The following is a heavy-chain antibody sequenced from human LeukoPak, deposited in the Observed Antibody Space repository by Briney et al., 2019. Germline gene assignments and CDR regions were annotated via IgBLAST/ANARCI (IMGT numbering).Heavy chain of an antibody. V-gene: IGHV3-23*01. J-gene: IGHJ3*01. CDR3: AKDPTAVLASFDL. CDR1: GFTFSTYA. CDR2: MSGNGGVK. Sequence: PGGSLRLSCVGSGFTFSTYAMSWVRQPAGKGPQRVAGMSGNGGVKYYADFVKGRFAISRDNSKNTLFLQMNTLRAEDTAIYYCAKDPTAVLASFDLWGQGTLVTVSP. D-gene: IGHD2-8*02.